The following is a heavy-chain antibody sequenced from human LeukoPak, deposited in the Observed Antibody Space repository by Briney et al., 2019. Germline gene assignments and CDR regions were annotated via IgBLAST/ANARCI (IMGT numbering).Heavy chain of an antibody. CDR3: ARRDYYFDY. V-gene: IGHV3-23*01. CDR2: ISSNGATT. CDR1: GFTFSNYV. Sequence: GGSLRLSCTASGFTFSNYVITWVRQAPGKGLEWVTGISSNGATTYYADSVKGQFTISRDNSKKSLYLQMNSLRAEDTAVYYCARRDYYFDYWGQGTLVTVSS. J-gene: IGHJ4*02.